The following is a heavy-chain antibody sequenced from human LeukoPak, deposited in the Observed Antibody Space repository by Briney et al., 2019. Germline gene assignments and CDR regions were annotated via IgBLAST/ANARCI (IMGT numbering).Heavy chain of an antibody. V-gene: IGHV1-69*06. CDR1: GGTFSSYA. CDR3: ARVICSGGSCRFDY. J-gene: IGHJ4*02. Sequence: GASVKVSCKASGGTFSSYAISWVRQAPGQGLEWMGGIIPIFGTANYAQKFQGRVTITADKSTSTAYMELSSLRSEDTAVYYCARVICSGGSCRFDYWGQGTLVTVSS. D-gene: IGHD2-15*01. CDR2: IIPIFGTA.